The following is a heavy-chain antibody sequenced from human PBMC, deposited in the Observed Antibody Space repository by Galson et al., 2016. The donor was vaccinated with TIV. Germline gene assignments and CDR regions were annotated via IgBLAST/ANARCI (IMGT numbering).Heavy chain of an antibody. Sequence: SVKVSCKVSGNSLDELVIHWVRQAPGKGLEWMGGYDPEVFKTVYAPRFQGRVTMNADTDRDTAYMELRSLRSDDTAMYYCARDPTYYDTNGWGHWGQGTLVIVSS. V-gene: IGHV1-24*01. CDR1: GNSLDELV. CDR3: ARDPTYYDTNGWGH. J-gene: IGHJ4*02. D-gene: IGHD3-22*01. CDR2: YDPEVFKT.